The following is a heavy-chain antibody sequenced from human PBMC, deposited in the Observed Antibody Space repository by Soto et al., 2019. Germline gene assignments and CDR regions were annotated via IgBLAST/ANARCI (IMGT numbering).Heavy chain of an antibody. CDR1: GFTFSSYG. D-gene: IGHD3-22*01. V-gene: IGHV3-30*18. CDR3: EKDLTDPLYYYDSSGPFDY. J-gene: IGHJ4*02. Sequence: PGGSLSLPCAASGFTFSSYGMHWVRQAPAKGLEWVAVISYDGSNKYYADSVTGRFTISRDNSKNTLYLQMNSLRAEDTAVYYCEKDLTDPLYYYDSSGPFDYWGQGTLVT. CDR2: ISYDGSNK.